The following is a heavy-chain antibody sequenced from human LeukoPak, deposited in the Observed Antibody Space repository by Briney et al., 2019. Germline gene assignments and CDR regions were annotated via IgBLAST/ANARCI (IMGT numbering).Heavy chain of an antibody. CDR1: GFTFNSFF. CDR3: ARSLLELRYYYYYMDV. Sequence: GGSLRLSCAASGFTFNSFFLNWVRLTPGRELEWVACISQDGSETFYMDSVRGRFTISRGNAKNSLYLQMNSLRAEDTALYYCARSLLELRYYYYYMDVWGKGTTVTVSS. J-gene: IGHJ6*03. D-gene: IGHD1-7*01. V-gene: IGHV3-7*03. CDR2: ISQDGSET.